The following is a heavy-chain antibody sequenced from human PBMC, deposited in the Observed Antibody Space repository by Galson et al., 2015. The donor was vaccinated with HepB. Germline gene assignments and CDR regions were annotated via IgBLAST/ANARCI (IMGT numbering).Heavy chain of an antibody. J-gene: IGHJ3*02. V-gene: IGHV4-59*01. D-gene: IGHD6-19*01. CDR1: GGSISSYY. Sequence: SETLSLTCTVSGGSISSYYWSWIRQPPGKGLEWIGYIYYSGSTNYNPSLKSRVTISVDTSKNQFSLKLSSVTAADTAVYYCARGGRMAGPSEAFDNWGQGTMGTGSS. CDR3: ARGGRMAGPSEAFDN. CDR2: IYYSGST.